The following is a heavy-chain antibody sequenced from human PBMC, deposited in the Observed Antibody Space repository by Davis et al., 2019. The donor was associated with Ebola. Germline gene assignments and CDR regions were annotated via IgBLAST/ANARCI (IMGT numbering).Heavy chain of an antibody. CDR1: GYTFTSYT. CDR2: INTNTGNP. J-gene: IGHJ4*02. CDR3: ARGPKYYYGSGSYYMNY. Sequence: ASVTVSCQASGYTFTSYTMNWVRQAPGQGLEWMGWINTNTGNPTYAQGFTGRFVFSLDTSVSTAYLQISSLKAEDTAVYYCARGPKYYYGSGSYYMNYWGQGTLVTVSS. D-gene: IGHD3-10*01. V-gene: IGHV7-4-1*02.